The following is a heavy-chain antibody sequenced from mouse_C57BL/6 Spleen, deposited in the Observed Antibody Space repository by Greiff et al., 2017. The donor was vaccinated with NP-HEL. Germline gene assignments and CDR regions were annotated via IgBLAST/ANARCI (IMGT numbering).Heavy chain of an antibody. Sequence: QVQLQQPGAELARPGASVKLSCKASGYTFTSYGISWVKQRTGQGLEWIGEIYPRSGNTYYNEKFKGKATLTADKSSSTAYMELRSLTSEDSAVYFCAVITTVVGNFDYWGQGTTLTVSS. J-gene: IGHJ2*01. D-gene: IGHD1-1*01. CDR3: AVITTVVGNFDY. CDR1: GYTFTSYG. CDR2: IYPRSGNT. V-gene: IGHV1-81*01.